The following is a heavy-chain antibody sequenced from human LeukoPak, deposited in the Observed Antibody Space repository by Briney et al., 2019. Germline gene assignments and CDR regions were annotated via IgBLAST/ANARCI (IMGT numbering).Heavy chain of an antibody. V-gene: IGHV3-30*02. Sequence: GGSLGLSCAASGFTFSSYGMHWVRQAPGKGLEWVAFIRYDGSNKYYADSVRGRFTISRDNSKNTLYLQMNSLRAEDTAVYYCAKDRAAAAGTGRDYWGQGTLVTVSS. CDR1: GFTFSSYG. J-gene: IGHJ4*02. CDR2: IRYDGSNK. D-gene: IGHD6-13*01. CDR3: AKDRAAAAGTGRDY.